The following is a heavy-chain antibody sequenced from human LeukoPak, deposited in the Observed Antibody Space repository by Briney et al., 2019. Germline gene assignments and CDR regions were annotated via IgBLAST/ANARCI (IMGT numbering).Heavy chain of an antibody. D-gene: IGHD6-13*01. CDR1: GGYISGYY. CDR2: IYYSGST. J-gene: IGHJ4*02. Sequence: PSETLSLTCTVSGGYISGYYWSWIRQPPGKGLEWIGYIYYSGSTNYNPSLKSRVTISVDTSKNQFSLKLSSVTAADTAVYYCARDHTSSWYRGFDYWGQGTLVTVSS. CDR3: ARDHTSSWYRGFDY. V-gene: IGHV4-59*01.